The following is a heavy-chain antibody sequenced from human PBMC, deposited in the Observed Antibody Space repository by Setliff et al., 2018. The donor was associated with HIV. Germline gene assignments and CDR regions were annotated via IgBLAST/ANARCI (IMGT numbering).Heavy chain of an antibody. CDR1: GGTLSTSA. CDR3: ARDFGAGFTGLDY. CDR2: FIPMFGIT. Sequence: GASVKVSCKASGGTLSTSAIGWLRQAPGQGLEWMGGFIPMFGITQYAPKFQGSVTITADESTTTAYMELSSLRSDDTAVYYCARDFGAGFTGLDYWGQGTLVTVSS. V-gene: IGHV1-69*13. D-gene: IGHD3-10*01. J-gene: IGHJ4*02.